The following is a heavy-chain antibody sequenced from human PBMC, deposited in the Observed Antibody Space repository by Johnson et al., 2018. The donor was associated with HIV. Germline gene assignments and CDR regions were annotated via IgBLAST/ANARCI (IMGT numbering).Heavy chain of an antibody. V-gene: IGHV3-7*04. J-gene: IGHJ3*02. CDR3: ARDSLIAVAGFGAFDI. CDR1: GFTFSSYW. D-gene: IGHD6-19*01. CDR2: IKQDGSEK. Sequence: EVQLVESGGGLVQPGGSLRLSCAASGFTFSSYWMSWVRQAPGKGLEWVANIKQDGSEKYYVDSVKGRFTISRDNAKNSLYLQMNSLRAEDTAVYYCARDSLIAVAGFGAFDIWGQGTMVTVSS.